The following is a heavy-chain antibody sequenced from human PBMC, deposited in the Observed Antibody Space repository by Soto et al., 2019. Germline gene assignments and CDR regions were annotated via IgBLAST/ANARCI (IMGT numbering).Heavy chain of an antibody. CDR3: ARGGSTMITFYYHGVDV. CDR2: INSSGSII. CDR1: GFTFSSYE. V-gene: IGHV3-48*03. Sequence: PGGSLRLSCAASGFTFSSYEMNWVRQAPGKGLEWVSYINSSGSIIYYADSVKGRFTISRDNAKNSLYLQMNSLRAEDTAVYYCARGGSTMITFYYHGVDVWGQGTTVTVYS. J-gene: IGHJ6*02. D-gene: IGHD3-16*01.